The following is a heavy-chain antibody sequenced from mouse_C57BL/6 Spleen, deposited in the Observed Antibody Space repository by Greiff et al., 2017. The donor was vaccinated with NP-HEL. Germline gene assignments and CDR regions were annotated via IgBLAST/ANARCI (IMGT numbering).Heavy chain of an antibody. Sequence: VQLQQPGAELVMPGASVKLSCKASGYTFTSYWMHWVKQRPGQGLEWIGEIDPSDSYTNYNQKFKGKSTLTVDKSSSTAYMQLSSLTSEDSAVYYCSRHLDDRAMDDWGQGTSVTVSS. D-gene: IGHD2-3*01. CDR3: SRHLDDRAMDD. CDR1: GYTFTSYW. J-gene: IGHJ4*01. CDR2: IDPSDSYT. V-gene: IGHV1-69*01.